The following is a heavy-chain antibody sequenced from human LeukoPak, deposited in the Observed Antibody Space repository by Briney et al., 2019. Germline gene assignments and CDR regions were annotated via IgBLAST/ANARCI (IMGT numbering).Heavy chain of an antibody. D-gene: IGHD7-27*01. CDR1: GGTFITYA. CDR3: ARDGLTGSLGY. Sequence: SVKVSCKASGGTFITYALGWVRQAPGQGLEWMGGIIPIFGTANYAQTFQDRVTLTADESTNTAYMELSSLRSEDTAVYYCARDGLTGSLGYWGQGTLVTVSS. V-gene: IGHV1-69*13. J-gene: IGHJ4*02. CDR2: IIPIFGTA.